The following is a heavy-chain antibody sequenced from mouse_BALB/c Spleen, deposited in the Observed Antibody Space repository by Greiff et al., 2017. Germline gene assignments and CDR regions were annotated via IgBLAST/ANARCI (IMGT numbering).Heavy chain of an antibody. V-gene: IGHV5-4*02. CDR1: GFTFSDYY. J-gene: IGHJ4*01. CDR3: ARDRYYAMDY. Sequence: EVMLVESGGGLVKPGGSLKLSCAASGFTFSDYYMYWVRQTPEKRLEWVATISDGGSYTYYPDSVKGRFTISRDNAKNNLYLQMSSLKSEDTAMYYCARDRYYAMDYWGQGTSVTVSS. CDR2: ISDGGSYT.